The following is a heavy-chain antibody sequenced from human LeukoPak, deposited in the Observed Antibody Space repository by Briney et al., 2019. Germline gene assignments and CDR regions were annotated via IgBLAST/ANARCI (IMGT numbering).Heavy chain of an antibody. Sequence: PSETLSLTCTVSGGSISSSSYYWGWIRQPPGKGLEWIGYIYYSGSTNYNPSLNSRVTISVDTSKNQFSLKLSSVTAADTAVYYCASGHRSPGYYGMDVWGQGTTVTVSS. CDR3: ASGHRSPGYYGMDV. CDR2: IYYSGST. D-gene: IGHD1-26*01. J-gene: IGHJ6*02. CDR1: GGSISSSSYY. V-gene: IGHV4-61*05.